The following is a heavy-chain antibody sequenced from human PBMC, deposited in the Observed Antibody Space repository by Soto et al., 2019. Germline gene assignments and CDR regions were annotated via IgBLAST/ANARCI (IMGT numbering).Heavy chain of an antibody. CDR3: VRGVYSRGWYYLEI. D-gene: IGHD6-19*01. Sequence: QVQLQESGPGLVKPSETLSLTCTVSGGSVSSGSYYWSWIRQPPGKGLEWIGYIYYSGSTNYNPSLKSRVPISVDTSKNQFSLKLSSVTAADTAVYYCVRGVYSRGWYYLEIWGQGTLVTVSS. V-gene: IGHV4-61*01. J-gene: IGHJ4*02. CDR2: IYYSGST. CDR1: GGSVSSGSYY.